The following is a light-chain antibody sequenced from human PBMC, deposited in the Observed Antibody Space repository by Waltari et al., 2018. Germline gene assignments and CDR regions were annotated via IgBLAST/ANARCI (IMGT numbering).Light chain of an antibody. CDR2: ANN. J-gene: IGLJ1*01. CDR1: SSNIGSYSH. CDR3: QSFDSSLDGYV. Sequence: QSVLTLPPSVSGAPGQRVTISCTGSSSNIGSYSHVHWYQHLPGTAPKVLIYANNNRPSGVPDRFSGAKSGASASLAITGLQAEDEADYYCQSFDSSLDGYVFGTGTKVTVL. V-gene: IGLV1-40*01.